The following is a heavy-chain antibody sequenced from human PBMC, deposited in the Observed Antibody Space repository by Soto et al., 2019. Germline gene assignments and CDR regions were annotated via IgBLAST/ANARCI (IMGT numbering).Heavy chain of an antibody. D-gene: IGHD6-13*01. CDR3: AKDSWYFDL. CDR2: IDTSGHST. V-gene: IGHV3-74*01. J-gene: IGHJ4*02. Sequence: PGGSLRLACEASGLVFNNFWMHWVRHVPGKGLVWVARIDTSGHSTNYAESVKGRFTISRDNAKYTVSLQMNSLRVEDTGVYYCAKDSWYFDLWSQGSQVTVSA. CDR1: GLVFNNFW.